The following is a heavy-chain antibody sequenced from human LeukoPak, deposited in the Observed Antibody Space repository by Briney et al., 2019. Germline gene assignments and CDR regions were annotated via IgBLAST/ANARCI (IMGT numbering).Heavy chain of an antibody. CDR1: GGTFSSYA. D-gene: IGHD3-22*01. CDR2: IIPIFGTA. V-gene: IGHV1-69*01. CDR3: ARDWGRRFYYYCDTDWYFDL. Sequence: GSSVKVSCKASGGTFSSYAISWVRQAPGQGLEWMGGIIPIFGTANYAQKFQGRVTITADESTSTAYMELSSLRSQDTAVYYCARDWGRRFYYYCDTDWYFDLWGRGTLVTVSS. J-gene: IGHJ2*01.